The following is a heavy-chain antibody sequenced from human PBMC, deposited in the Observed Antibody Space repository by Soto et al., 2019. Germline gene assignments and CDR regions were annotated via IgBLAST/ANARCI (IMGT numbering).Heavy chain of an antibody. V-gene: IGHV1-18*04. CDR1: GYTFANYG. CDR2: ISAYTGSA. CDR3: ARSPYSYGKPYYFDY. Sequence: QVQLVQSGSEVKKPGASVKVSCKASGYTFANYGVGWVRQAPGQGLVWMGWISAYTGSANYAQEFQGRVAVTTDTFTSTASMEVRSLRSDDTAVYYCARSPYSYGKPYYFDYWGQGTLVTVSS. J-gene: IGHJ4*02. D-gene: IGHD5-18*01.